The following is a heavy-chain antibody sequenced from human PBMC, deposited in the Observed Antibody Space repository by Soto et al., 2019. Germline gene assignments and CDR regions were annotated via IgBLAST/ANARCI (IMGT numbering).Heavy chain of an antibody. V-gene: IGHV4-59*01. Sequence: PSETLSLTCPVSGGSISSYYWSWIRQPPGKGLEWIGYIYYSGSTNYNPSLKSRVTISVDTSKNQFSLKLSSVTAADTAVYYCASGDYDSSGYYFLYWGQGTLVTVSS. CDR2: IYYSGST. CDR3: ASGDYDSSGYYFLY. D-gene: IGHD3-22*01. CDR1: GGSISSYY. J-gene: IGHJ4*02.